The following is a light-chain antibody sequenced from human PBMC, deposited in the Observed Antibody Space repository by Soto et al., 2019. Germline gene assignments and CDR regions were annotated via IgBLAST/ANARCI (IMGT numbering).Light chain of an antibody. Sequence: DIQMTQSPSTLSASGGDRVTITCRASQSISSWLAWHQQKPGKAPKLLIYDASSLASGAPSRFSGSGSGTEFMFTISSRQAVDFANDYFQQYTSYLYMFGQGTKLEIK. CDR3: QQYTSYLYM. CDR1: QSISSW. CDR2: DAS. V-gene: IGKV1-5*01. J-gene: IGKJ2*01.